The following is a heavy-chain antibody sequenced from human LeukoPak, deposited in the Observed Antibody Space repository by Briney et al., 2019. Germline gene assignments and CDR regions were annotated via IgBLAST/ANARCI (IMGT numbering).Heavy chain of an antibody. Sequence: PGGSLRLSCAASGFTVSSNYMSWVRQAPGKGLEWVSVIYNGGSTYYADSVKGRFTISRDNSKNTLYLQMNSLRAEDSAVYYCARDRDWFGGASYYFDYWGQGTLVTVSS. V-gene: IGHV3-66*01. D-gene: IGHD3-10*01. CDR1: GFTVSSNY. CDR3: ARDRDWFGGASYYFDY. CDR2: IYNGGST. J-gene: IGHJ4*02.